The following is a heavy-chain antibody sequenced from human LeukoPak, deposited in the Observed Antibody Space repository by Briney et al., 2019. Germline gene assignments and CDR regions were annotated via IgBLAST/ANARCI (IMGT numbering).Heavy chain of an antibody. J-gene: IGHJ4*02. CDR2: IYPGDSDT. D-gene: IGHD3-9*01. V-gene: IGHV5-51*01. CDR1: GYNFMSYW. CDR3: ARRDILTGYYTFDY. Sequence: GESLKISCKGSGYNFMSYWIVWVRQMPGKGLEWMGIIYPGDSDTRYSPSFQGQVTISADKSISTAYLQWSSLKASDTAMYYCARRDILTGYYTFDYWGQGTLVTVSS.